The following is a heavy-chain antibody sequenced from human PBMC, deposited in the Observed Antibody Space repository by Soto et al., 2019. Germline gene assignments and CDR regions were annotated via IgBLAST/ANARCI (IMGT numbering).Heavy chain of an antibody. V-gene: IGHV1-18*01. CDR2: ISAYNGST. D-gene: IGHD3-22*01. J-gene: IGHJ3*02. CDR3: ARDAPTYYYDSSGPEDAFDI. Sequence: ASVKVSCKASGYTFTSYGISWVRQAPGQGLEWMGRISAYNGSTSYAQKLQGRVTMTTDTSTSTVYMALSSLRSEDTAVYYCARDAPTYYYDSSGPEDAFDIWGQGTMVTVSS. CDR1: GYTFTSYG.